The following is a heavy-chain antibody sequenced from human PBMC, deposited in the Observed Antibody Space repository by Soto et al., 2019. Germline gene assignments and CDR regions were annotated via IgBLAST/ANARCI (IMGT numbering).Heavy chain of an antibody. Sequence: HPGGSLRLSCAASGFTFSSYEMNWVRQAPGKGLEWVSYISSSGSTIYYADSVKGRFTISRDNAKNSLYLQMNSLRAEDTAVYYCAREGFEDIVATIPYYGMDVWGQGTTVTVSS. CDR2: ISSSGSTI. CDR1: GFTFSSYE. CDR3: AREGFEDIVATIPYYGMDV. D-gene: IGHD5-12*01. J-gene: IGHJ6*02. V-gene: IGHV3-48*03.